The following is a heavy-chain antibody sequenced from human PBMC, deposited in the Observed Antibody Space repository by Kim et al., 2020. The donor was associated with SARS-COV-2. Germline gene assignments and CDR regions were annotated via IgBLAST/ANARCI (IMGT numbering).Heavy chain of an antibody. Sequence: YADSVKGRFTISRDNSKNTLYLQMNSLRAEDTAVYYCAREDYYGSGSYYYWGQGTLVTVSS. CDR3: AREDYYGSGSYYY. D-gene: IGHD3-10*01. V-gene: IGHV3-53*01. J-gene: IGHJ4*02.